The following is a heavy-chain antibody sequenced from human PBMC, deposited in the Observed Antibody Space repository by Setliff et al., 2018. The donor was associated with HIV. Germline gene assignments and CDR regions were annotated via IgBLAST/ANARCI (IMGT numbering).Heavy chain of an antibody. CDR2: INTNTGNP. J-gene: IGHJ4*02. V-gene: IGHV7-4-1*02. Sequence: ASVKVFCKASGYSLTSYSINWVRQAPGQGLEWMGWINTNTGNPTYAQGFTGRFVFSLDTSVSTAYLQISSLKAEDSAIYYFARVSDTGVDPQTHRDYWGQGTPVTVSS. D-gene: IGHD2-21*01. CDR3: ARVSDTGVDPQTHRDY. CDR1: GYSLTSYS.